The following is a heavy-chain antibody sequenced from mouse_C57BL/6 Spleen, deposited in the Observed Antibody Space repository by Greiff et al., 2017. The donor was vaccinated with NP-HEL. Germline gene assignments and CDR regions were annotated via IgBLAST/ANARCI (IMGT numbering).Heavy chain of an antibody. V-gene: IGHV2-2*01. Sequence: QVHVKQSGPGLVQPSQSLSITCTVSGFSLTSYGVHWVRQSPGKGLEWLGVIWSGGSTDYNAAFISRLSISKDNSKSQVFFKMNSLQADDTAIYYCARNYYYGSSYWYFDVWGTGTTVTVSS. D-gene: IGHD1-1*01. CDR1: GFSLTSYG. CDR2: IWSGGST. J-gene: IGHJ1*03. CDR3: ARNYYYGSSYWYFDV.